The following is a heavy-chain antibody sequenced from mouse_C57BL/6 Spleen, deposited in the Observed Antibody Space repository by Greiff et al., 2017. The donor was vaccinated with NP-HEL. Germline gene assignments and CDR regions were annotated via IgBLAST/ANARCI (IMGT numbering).Heavy chain of an antibody. V-gene: IGHV14-4*01. CDR3: TTWLPFFDY. CDR1: GFNIKDDY. J-gene: IGHJ2*01. D-gene: IGHD1-2*01. CDR2: IDPENGDT. Sequence: VQLKESGAELVRPGASVKLSCTASGFNIKDDYMHWVKQRPEQGLEWIGWIDPENGDTEYASKFQGKATITADTSSNTAYLQLSSLTSEDTAVYYCTTWLPFFDYWGQGTTLTVSS.